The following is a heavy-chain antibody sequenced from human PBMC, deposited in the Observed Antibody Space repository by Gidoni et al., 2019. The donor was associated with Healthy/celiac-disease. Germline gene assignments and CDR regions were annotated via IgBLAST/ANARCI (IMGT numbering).Heavy chain of an antibody. D-gene: IGHD6-13*01. J-gene: IGHJ6*03. V-gene: IGHV3-53*01. CDR1: GFTVSSNY. Sequence: SGFTVSSNYMSWVRQAPGKGLEWVSVIYSGGSTYYADSVKGRFTISRDNSKNTLYLQMNSLRAEDTAVYYCARCAAPAGTVYMDVWGKGTTVTVSS. CDR3: ARCAAPAGTVYMDV. CDR2: IYSGGST.